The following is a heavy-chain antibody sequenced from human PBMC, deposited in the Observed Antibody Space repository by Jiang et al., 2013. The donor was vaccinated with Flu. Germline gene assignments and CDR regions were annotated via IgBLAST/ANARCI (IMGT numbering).Heavy chain of an antibody. CDR3: ANLWVSVSVRGRIDY. V-gene: IGHV3-23*01. Sequence: VSLIRASGTRTYYADSVKGRFTISRDNSKDTLYLQLNSLRAEDTAIYYCANLWVSVSVRGRIDYWGQGTLVTVSS. CDR2: IRASGTRT. J-gene: IGHJ4*02. D-gene: IGHD3-10*01.